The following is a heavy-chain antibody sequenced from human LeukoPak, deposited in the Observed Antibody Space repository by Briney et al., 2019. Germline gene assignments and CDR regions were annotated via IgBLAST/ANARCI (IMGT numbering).Heavy chain of an antibody. CDR2: ISYDGGNE. Sequence: GGSLRLSCAPSGFIFEDFAMHWVRQAPGKGLEWVALISYDGGNENYADSVKGRFTISRDNSKNTLYLHMNSLRPEDTAVYYCARDPPFSSGWSQNHFDHWGQRTLVTVSS. CDR1: GFIFEDFA. CDR3: ARDPPFSSGWSQNHFDH. J-gene: IGHJ4*02. D-gene: IGHD6-19*01. V-gene: IGHV3-30*04.